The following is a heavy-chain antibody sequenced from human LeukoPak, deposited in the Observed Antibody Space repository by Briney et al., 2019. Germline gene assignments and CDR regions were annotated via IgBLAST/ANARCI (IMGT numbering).Heavy chain of an antibody. V-gene: IGHV3-23*01. CDR1: GFRFNRYA. D-gene: IGHD2-8*01. CDR2: ISGSGGRT. CDR3: AQSTSMRYFFDL. Sequence: GGALRLSCAASGFRFNRYAVAWVRQAPGKGLEWVSTISGSGGRTFFADSVKGRFTVSRDNSVFLQMNSLRAEDTALYYCAQSTSMRYFFDLWGRGTLVTVSS. J-gene: IGHJ2*01.